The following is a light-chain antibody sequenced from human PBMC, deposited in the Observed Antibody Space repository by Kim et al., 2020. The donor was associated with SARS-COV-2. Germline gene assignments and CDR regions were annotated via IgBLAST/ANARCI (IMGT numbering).Light chain of an antibody. CDR3: QLWNSSSDLWV. Sequence: APGKTARITCGGHNIGSKSVHWYQQKAGQAPVLVIYYDDDRPSGIPERFSGSNSENTATLTISRVEAGDEADYYCQLWNSSSDLWVFGGGTKLTVL. CDR1: NIGSKS. J-gene: IGLJ3*02. CDR2: YDD. V-gene: IGLV3-21*04.